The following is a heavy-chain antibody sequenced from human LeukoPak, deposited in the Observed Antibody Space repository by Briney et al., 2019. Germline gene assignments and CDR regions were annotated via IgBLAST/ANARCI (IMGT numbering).Heavy chain of an antibody. J-gene: IGHJ4*02. V-gene: IGHV3-23*01. CDR2: IPGSGGGT. D-gene: IGHD6-13*01. CDR1: GFTFSTYA. Sequence: GGSLRLSCAASGFTFSTYAMSWVRQAPGKGLEWVSSIPGSGGGTNYADSVKGRFTISRDNSKNTLFLQMNGLRAEDTAVYYCAKGGIASTGFDYWGQGTLVTVSS. CDR3: AKGGIASTGFDY.